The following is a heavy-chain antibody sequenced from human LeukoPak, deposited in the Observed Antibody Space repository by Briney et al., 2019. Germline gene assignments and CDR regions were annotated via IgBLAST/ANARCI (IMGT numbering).Heavy chain of an antibody. CDR3: ASLIAEAQDGRVDY. Sequence: GGSLRHSCAASGYTFSSYSMNWVRQAPGKGLEWVSSISSSSSYIYYADSVKGRFTISRDNAKNSLYMQMNSLRAEDTAVYSCASLIAEAQDGRVDYWGQGTLGTGSS. CDR1: GYTFSSYS. J-gene: IGHJ4*02. CDR2: ISSSSSYI. D-gene: IGHD6-13*01. V-gene: IGHV3-21*01.